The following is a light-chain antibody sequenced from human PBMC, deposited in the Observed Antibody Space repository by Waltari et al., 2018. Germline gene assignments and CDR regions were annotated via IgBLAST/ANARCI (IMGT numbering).Light chain of an antibody. CDR3: QRYDNLPVFA. V-gene: IGKV1-33*01. CDR1: QPTTNY. CDR2: DAS. Sequence: DIQMTQSPSSLSASVGARVTISCHASQPTTNYLNWYQQKPGKAPELLIYDASKLQTGVPSRFSGSQSGTEFSFTIGSLQPEDVATYYCQRYDNLPVFAFGPGTKVNVK. J-gene: IGKJ3*01.